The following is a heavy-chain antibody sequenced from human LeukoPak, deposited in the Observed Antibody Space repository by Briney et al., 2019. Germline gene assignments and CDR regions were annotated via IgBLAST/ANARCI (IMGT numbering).Heavy chain of an antibody. CDR2: IYTSGST. Sequence: SETLSLTCTVSGGSISSGGYYWSWIRQPAGKGLEWIGRIYTSGSTNYNPSLKSRVTMSVDTSKNQFSLKLSSVTAADTAVYYCARAPRFRYNWSYWYFDLWGRGTLVTVSS. J-gene: IGHJ2*01. D-gene: IGHD1-20*01. CDR3: ARAPRFRYNWSYWYFDL. V-gene: IGHV4-61*02. CDR1: GGSISSGGYY.